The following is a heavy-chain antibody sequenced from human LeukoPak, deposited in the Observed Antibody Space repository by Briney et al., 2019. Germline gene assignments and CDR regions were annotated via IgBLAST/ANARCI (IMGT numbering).Heavy chain of an antibody. Sequence: SETLSLTCAVYGGSFSGYYWSWIRQPPGKGLEWIGEINRSGSTNYNPSLKSRVTISVDTSKNQFSLKLSSVTAADTAVYYCARIDARRYCSSTSCYKGGFDYWGQGTLVTVSS. CDR2: INRSGST. CDR3: ARIDARRYCSSTSCYKGGFDY. D-gene: IGHD2-2*02. V-gene: IGHV4-34*01. CDR1: GGSFSGYY. J-gene: IGHJ4*02.